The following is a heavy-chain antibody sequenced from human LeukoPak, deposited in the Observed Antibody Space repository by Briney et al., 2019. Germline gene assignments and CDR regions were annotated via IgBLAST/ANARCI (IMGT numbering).Heavy chain of an antibody. CDR3: AKGSYYDSSGSFYFDY. V-gene: IGHV3-23*01. Sequence: PGGSLRLSCAASGFPFSSYAMSWVRQAPGKGLEWVSAISGSGGSTYYADSVKGRFTISRDNSKNTLYVQVNSLGTEDTAAYYCAKGSYYDSSGSFYFDYWGQGTLVTVSS. J-gene: IGHJ4*02. D-gene: IGHD3-22*01. CDR1: GFPFSSYA. CDR2: ISGSGGST.